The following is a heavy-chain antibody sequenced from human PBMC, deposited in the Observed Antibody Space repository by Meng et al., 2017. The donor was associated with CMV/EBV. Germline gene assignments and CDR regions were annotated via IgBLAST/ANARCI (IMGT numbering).Heavy chain of an antibody. D-gene: IGHD2-2*01. Sequence: QGQRVRSGVGVKKPGSSVKVSCKASGGTFSSYAISWVRQAPGQGLEWMGGIIPIFGTANYAQKFQGRVTITADESTSTAYMELSSLRSEDTAVYYCAREGGIVVVPAAPGWFDPWGQGTLVTVSS. CDR2: IIPIFGTA. V-gene: IGHV1-69*12. CDR1: GGTFSSYA. J-gene: IGHJ5*02. CDR3: AREGGIVVVPAAPGWFDP.